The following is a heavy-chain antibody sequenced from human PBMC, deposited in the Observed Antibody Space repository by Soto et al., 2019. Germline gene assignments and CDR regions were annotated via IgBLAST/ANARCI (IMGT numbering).Heavy chain of an antibody. J-gene: IGHJ5*02. D-gene: IGHD4-17*01. CDR1: GERLASKG. Sequence: ASVKLRCEASGERLASKGICLVRQSPGQGLEWMGWISAYNGNTNYAQKLQGRVTMTTDTSTSTAYMELRSLRSDDTAVYYCARDTDSDYEDWFDPWGQGTLVTVSS. CDR2: ISAYNGNT. V-gene: IGHV1-18*01. CDR3: ARDTDSDYEDWFDP.